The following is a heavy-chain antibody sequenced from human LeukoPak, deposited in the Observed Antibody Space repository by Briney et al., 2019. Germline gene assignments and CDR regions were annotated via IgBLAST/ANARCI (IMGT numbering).Heavy chain of an antibody. V-gene: IGHV4-34*01. CDR2: INHSGST. J-gene: IGHJ5*01. Sequence: SETLSLTCAVYGGSFSGYYWSWIRQPPGKRLEWIGEINHSGSTNYNPSLKSRVTISVDTSKNQFSLKLSSVTAADTAVYYCARGRSGWYRAWFDPWGQGTLVTVSS. D-gene: IGHD6-19*01. CDR1: GGSFSGYY. CDR3: ARGRSGWYRAWFDP.